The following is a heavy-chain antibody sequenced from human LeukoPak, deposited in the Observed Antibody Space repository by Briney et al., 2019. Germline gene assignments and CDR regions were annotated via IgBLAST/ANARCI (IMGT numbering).Heavy chain of an antibody. CDR1: GGSISSGDYY. CDR3: ARESSIYGSGTDAFDI. J-gene: IGHJ3*02. V-gene: IGHV4-30-4*01. CDR2: IYYSGIT. Sequence: SETLSLTCTVSGGSISSGDYYWSWIRQPPGKGLEWIGYIYYSGITYYTPSLKSRVTISVDTSKNQFSLKLSSVTAADTAVYYCARESSIYGSGTDAFDIWGQGTMVTVSS. D-gene: IGHD3-10*01.